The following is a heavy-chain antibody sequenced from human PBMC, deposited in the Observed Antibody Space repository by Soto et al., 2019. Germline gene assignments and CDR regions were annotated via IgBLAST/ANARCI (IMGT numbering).Heavy chain of an antibody. CDR2: IYYSGST. CDR1: GGSISSYY. V-gene: IGHV4-59*01. CDR3: ARDLPYWNHEPNYYYGMDV. Sequence: PSETLSLTCTVSGGSISSYYWSWIRQPPGKGLEWIGYIYYSGSTNYNPSLKSRVTISVDTSKNQFSLKLSSVTAADTAVYYCARDLPYWNHEPNYYYGMDVWGQGTTVTVSS. J-gene: IGHJ6*02. D-gene: IGHD1-1*01.